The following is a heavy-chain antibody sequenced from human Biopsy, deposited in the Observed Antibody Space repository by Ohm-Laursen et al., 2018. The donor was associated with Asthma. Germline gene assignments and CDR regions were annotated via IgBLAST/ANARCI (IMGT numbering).Heavy chain of an antibody. J-gene: IGHJ2*01. CDR3: ARVPTTLRYFDL. CDR1: GGSVSSGSYY. CDR2: ISYSGST. V-gene: IGHV4-61*01. Sequence: SDTLSLTCTVSGGSVSSGSYYWSWIRQPPGKGLAWVSYISYSGSTDYNPSLKSRLTISMDTSKNQFSLKLSSVTAADTAVYHCARVPTTLRYFDLWGRGTLVTVSS. D-gene: IGHD2-15*01.